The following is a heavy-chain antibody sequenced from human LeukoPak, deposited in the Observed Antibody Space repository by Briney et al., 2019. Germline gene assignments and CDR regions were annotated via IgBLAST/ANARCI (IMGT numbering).Heavy chain of an antibody. V-gene: IGHV4-61*08. CDR3: ARDKDYFDSGGAFDI. Sequence: TPSQTLSLTCTVSGGSISSGGYYWSWIRQHPGKGLEWICYIYYSGSTNYNPSLKSRVTMSVDTSKNQFSLQLSSVTAADTAVYYCARDKDYFDSGGAFDIWGQGTMVTVSS. D-gene: IGHD3-22*01. CDR2: IYYSGST. CDR1: GGSISSGGYY. J-gene: IGHJ3*02.